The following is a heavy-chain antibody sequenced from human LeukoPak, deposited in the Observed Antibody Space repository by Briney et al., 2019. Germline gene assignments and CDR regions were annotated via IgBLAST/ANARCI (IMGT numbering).Heavy chain of an antibody. D-gene: IGHD3-22*01. Sequence: PGGSLRLSCAAFGFTFDDYAMHWVRQAPGKGLEWVSGISWNSGSIGYADSVKGRFTISRDNAKNSLYLQMNSLRAEDTALYYCAKDKYYDSSGYSDYWGQGTLVTVSS. CDR3: AKDKYYDSSGYSDY. CDR1: GFTFDDYA. J-gene: IGHJ4*02. V-gene: IGHV3-9*01. CDR2: ISWNSGSI.